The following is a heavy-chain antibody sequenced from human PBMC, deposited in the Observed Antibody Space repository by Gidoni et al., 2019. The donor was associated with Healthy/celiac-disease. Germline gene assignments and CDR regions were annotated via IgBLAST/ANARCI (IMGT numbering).Heavy chain of an antibody. Sequence: QVQLMESGGGVVQPGRSLRLSCAASGFTFSSYAMHWVRQAPGKGLGWVAVISYDGSNKYYADSVKGRFTISRDNSKNTLYLQMNSLRAEDSAVYYCASPIVVVTENILWGQGTLVTVSS. CDR3: ASPIVVVTENIL. J-gene: IGHJ4*02. CDR1: GFTFSSYA. V-gene: IGHV3-30-3*01. D-gene: IGHD2-21*02. CDR2: ISYDGSNK.